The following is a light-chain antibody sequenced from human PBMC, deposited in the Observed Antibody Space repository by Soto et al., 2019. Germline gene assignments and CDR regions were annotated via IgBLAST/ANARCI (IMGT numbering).Light chain of an antibody. J-gene: IGLJ2*01. CDR1: SGHSSYA. V-gene: IGLV4-69*01. CDR2: LNSDGSH. CDR3: QTWGTGIQV. Sequence: QLVLTQSPSASASLGASVKLTCTLSSGHSSYAIAWHQQQPEKGPRYLMKLNSDGSHSKGDGIPDRFSGSSSGAERYLLISSLHSEDEADYYCQTWGTGIQVFGGGTKVTVL.